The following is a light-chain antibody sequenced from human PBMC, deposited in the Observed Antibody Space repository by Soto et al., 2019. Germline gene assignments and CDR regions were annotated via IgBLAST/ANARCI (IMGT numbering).Light chain of an antibody. CDR1: QSVSGRN. V-gene: IGKV3-20*01. CDR2: DAS. Sequence: EIVLTQSPGTLSLSPGERATLSCRASQSVSGRNLAWYQQKPGQAPRLLIYDASSRATGIPDRFSGSGSGTDCTLTISRLEPEDFAVYYCQQYGTSPWTFGQGTKVEIK. CDR3: QQYGTSPWT. J-gene: IGKJ1*01.